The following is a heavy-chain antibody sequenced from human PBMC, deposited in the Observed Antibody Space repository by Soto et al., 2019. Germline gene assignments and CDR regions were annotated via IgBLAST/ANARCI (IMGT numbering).Heavy chain of an antibody. Sequence: SETLSLTCTVSGGSISSYYWSWIRQPPGKGLEWIGYIYYSGSTNYNPSLKSRVTISVDTSKNQFSLKLSSVTAADTAVYYCALSSIAAKGRGFDPWGQGTLVTVSS. J-gene: IGHJ5*02. CDR3: ALSSIAAKGRGFDP. CDR2: IYYSGST. D-gene: IGHD6-6*01. V-gene: IGHV4-59*01. CDR1: GGSISSYY.